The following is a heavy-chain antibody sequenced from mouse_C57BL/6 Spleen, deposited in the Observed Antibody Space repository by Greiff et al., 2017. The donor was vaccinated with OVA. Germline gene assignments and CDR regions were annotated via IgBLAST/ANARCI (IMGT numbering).Heavy chain of an antibody. CDR3: ARDDDTTVTMDY. J-gene: IGHJ4*01. CDR2: INPSSGYT. D-gene: IGHD1-1*01. CDR1: GYTFTSYT. V-gene: IGHV1-4*01. Sequence: QVQLQQSGAELARPGASVKMSCKASGYTFTSYTMHWVKQRPGQGLEWIGYINPSSGYTKYNQKFKDKATLTADKSSSTAYMQLSSLTSEDSAVYYCARDDDTTVTMDYWGQGTSVTVSS.